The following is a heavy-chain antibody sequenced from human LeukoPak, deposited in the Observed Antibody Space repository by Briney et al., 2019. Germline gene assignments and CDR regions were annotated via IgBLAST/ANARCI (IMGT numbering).Heavy chain of an antibody. CDR3: AREGDYYDSSGYLGY. J-gene: IGHJ4*02. D-gene: IGHD3-22*01. CDR2: INPSGGST. V-gene: IGHV1-46*01. Sequence: ALVRVSCKPAGYTFTRYYVHGVRQAAGHRLEWMGIINPSGGSTSYAQKFQGRVTMTRDTSTSTVYMELSSLRSEDTAVYYCAREGDYYDSSGYLGYWGQGTLVTVSS. CDR1: GYTFTRYY.